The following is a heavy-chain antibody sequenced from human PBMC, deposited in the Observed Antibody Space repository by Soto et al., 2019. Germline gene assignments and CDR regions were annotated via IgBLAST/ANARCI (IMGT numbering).Heavy chain of an antibody. J-gene: IGHJ4*02. CDR1: GFTLSDYY. V-gene: IGHV3-11*01. CDR3: ARDYYGSGSYLDY. D-gene: IGHD3-10*01. Sequence: RLSCAASGFTLSDYYMSWIRQAPGKGLEWVSYISSSGSTIYYADSVKGRFTISRDNAKNSLYLQMNSLRAEDTAVYYCARDYYGSGSYLDYWGQGTLVTVSS. CDR2: ISSSGSTI.